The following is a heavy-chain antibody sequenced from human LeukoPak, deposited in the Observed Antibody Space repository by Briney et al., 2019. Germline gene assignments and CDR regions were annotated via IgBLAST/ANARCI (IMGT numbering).Heavy chain of an antibody. CDR3: ATGRSCTTCYLPDY. CDR2: INQDGGEK. J-gene: IGHJ4*02. D-gene: IGHD2-2*01. CDR1: GFTFSSYW. Sequence: GGSLRLSRAASGFTFSSYWMSWVRQAPGKGLEWVANINQDGGEKYYVDSVKGRFTISRDNAKNSLYLRMNSLRAEDTAVYHCATGRSCTTCYLPDYWGQGTLVTVSS. V-gene: IGHV3-7*01.